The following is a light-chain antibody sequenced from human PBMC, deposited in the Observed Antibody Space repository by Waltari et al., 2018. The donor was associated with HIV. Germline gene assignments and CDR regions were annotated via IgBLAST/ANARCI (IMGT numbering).Light chain of an antibody. CDR2: KNN. CDR3: AAWDDSLSGWA. Sequence: QSVLTPPPSASGTPGQGVPISCFGNSSKLGTQYVSLYQQLPGTAPKLLIYKNNQRPPGVTDRFSGSKSGTSASLAISGLRSEDEAEYYCAAWDDSLSGWAFGGGTKLTVL. V-gene: IGLV1-47*01. J-gene: IGLJ3*02. CDR1: SSKLGTQY.